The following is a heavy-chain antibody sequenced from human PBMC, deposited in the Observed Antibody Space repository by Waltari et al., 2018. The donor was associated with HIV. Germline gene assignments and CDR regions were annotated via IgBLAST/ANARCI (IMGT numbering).Heavy chain of an antibody. D-gene: IGHD6-19*01. CDR3: ASHPGSSGLYYFDY. Sequence: QVQLVQSGAEVKKPGSSVKVSCKASGGTFSSYAISWVRQAPGQGLEWRGGIVPMLGTANYAKKFQGRVTITADESTSTAYMGLSSLRSEDTAVYYCASHPGSSGLYYFDYWGQGTLVTVSS. J-gene: IGHJ4*02. CDR1: GGTFSSYA. V-gene: IGHV1-69*01. CDR2: IVPMLGTA.